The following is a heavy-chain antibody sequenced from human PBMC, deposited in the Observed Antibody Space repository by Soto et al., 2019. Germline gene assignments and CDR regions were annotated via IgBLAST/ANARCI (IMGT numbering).Heavy chain of an antibody. CDR3: AKMVTARILPYYDFWSGYYGYGMDV. CDR2: ISYDGSNK. Sequence: QVQLVESGGGVVQPGRSLRLSCAASGFTFSSYGMHWVRQAPGKGLEWVAVISYDGSNKYYADSVKGRFTISRDNSKNTLYLQMNSLRAEDTAVYYCAKMVTARILPYYDFWSGYYGYGMDVW. J-gene: IGHJ6*01. V-gene: IGHV3-30*18. D-gene: IGHD3-3*01. CDR1: GFTFSSYG.